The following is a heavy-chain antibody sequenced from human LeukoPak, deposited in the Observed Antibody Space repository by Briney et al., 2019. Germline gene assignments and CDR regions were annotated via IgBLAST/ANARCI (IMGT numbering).Heavy chain of an antibody. D-gene: IGHD2-2*01. CDR2: MSEDGNEI. CDR1: GFTFFSYW. J-gene: IGHJ4*02. V-gene: IGHV3-7*01. Sequence: GGSLRLSCAASGFTFFSYWMRWVRQAPGKGLEWVAKMSEDGNEIFYVDSVKGRFTISRDNTKKSLYLQLNSLRPEDSAVYYCARPRGCGSARCNNFDYWGQGTLVTVSS. CDR3: ARPRGCGSARCNNFDY.